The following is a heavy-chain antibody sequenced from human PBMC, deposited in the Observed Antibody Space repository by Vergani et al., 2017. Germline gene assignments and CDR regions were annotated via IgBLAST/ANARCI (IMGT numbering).Heavy chain of an antibody. D-gene: IGHD3-9*01. J-gene: IGHJ6*02. Sequence: EVQLVESGGGLVKPGGSLRLSCAASGFTFSSYSMNWVRQAPGKGLEWVSSISSSSSYIYYADSVKGRFTIARDNAKNSLYLKMNSLRAEDTAVYYCAREVVSXILTGYYPNYYYYGMDVWGQGTTVTVSS. CDR1: GFTFSSYS. CDR3: AREVVSXILTGYYPNYYYYGMDV. CDR2: ISSSSSYI. V-gene: IGHV3-21*01.